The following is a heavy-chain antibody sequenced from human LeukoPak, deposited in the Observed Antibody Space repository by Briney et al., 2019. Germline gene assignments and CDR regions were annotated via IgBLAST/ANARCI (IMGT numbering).Heavy chain of an antibody. D-gene: IGHD2-2*01. CDR2: INRSGST. CDR1: GGSFTTYY. V-gene: IGHV4-34*01. Sequence: SETLSLTCAVYGGSFTTYYWSWIRQPPGKGLEWIGEINRSGSTDYNPSLKSRVTISVDTSKNQFSLRLTSVTAADTAVYFCARPTLSLPYCSSTSCSYFDYWGQGTLVTVSS. J-gene: IGHJ4*02. CDR3: ARPTLSLPYCSSTSCSYFDY.